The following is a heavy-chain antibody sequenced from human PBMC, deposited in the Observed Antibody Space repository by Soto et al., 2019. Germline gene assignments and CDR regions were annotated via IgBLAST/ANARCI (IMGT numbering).Heavy chain of an antibody. D-gene: IGHD3-10*01. Sequence: GGSLRLSCAASGFTFSSYGMNWLRQTPRKGLEWVSYMSSSSSTVYYADSVKGRFTISRDNAKNSLYLQMNSLRAEDTAVYYCARDAPGISGPADYWGQGTLVTVSS. V-gene: IGHV3-48*01. CDR2: MSSSSSTV. J-gene: IGHJ4*02. CDR1: GFTFSSYG. CDR3: ARDAPGISGPADY.